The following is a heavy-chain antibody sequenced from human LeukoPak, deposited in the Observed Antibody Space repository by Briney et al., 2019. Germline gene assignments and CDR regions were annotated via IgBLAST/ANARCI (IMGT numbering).Heavy chain of an antibody. Sequence: GGSLRLSCAASGFTFSSYAMSWVRQAPGKGLEWVSGISYSGGTTYYADSVKGRFTISRDNSKNTLYLQMNSLRAEDTAVYYCAKGGQTMVEVARRGAFDIWGQGTMVTVSS. CDR3: AKGGQTMVEVARRGAFDI. V-gene: IGHV3-23*01. CDR2: ISYSGGTT. D-gene: IGHD1-1*01. J-gene: IGHJ3*02. CDR1: GFTFSSYA.